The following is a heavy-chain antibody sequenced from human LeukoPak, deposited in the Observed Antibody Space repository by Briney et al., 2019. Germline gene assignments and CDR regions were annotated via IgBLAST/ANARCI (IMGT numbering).Heavy chain of an antibody. CDR3: ARFAAGGSYYYYMDV. D-gene: IGHD6-25*01. J-gene: IGHJ6*03. Sequence: GGSLRLSWAASGFTFSSYTMNWVRQPPGKGLEWVSNIGTSSTTIYYADSVKGRFTISRDNAKNSLYLQMNSLRADDTAVYYCARFAAGGSYYYYMDVWGKGTTVTVSS. CDR2: IGTSSTTI. CDR1: GFTFSSYT. V-gene: IGHV3-48*01.